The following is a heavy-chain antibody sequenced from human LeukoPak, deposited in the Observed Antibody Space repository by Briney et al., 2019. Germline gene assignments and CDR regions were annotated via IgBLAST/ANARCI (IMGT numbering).Heavy chain of an antibody. J-gene: IGHJ5*02. CDR3: ARDILSRADNWFDP. CDR1: GFIVSTNY. V-gene: IGHV3-66*01. Sequence: GGSLRLSCAASGFIVSTNYMSWVRQAPGKGLEWVSVIYRGGNTYYADSVKGRLTISRDDSRNTLYLQMNSLRAEDTAVYYCARDILSRADNWFDPWGQGTLVTVSS. CDR2: IYRGGNT. D-gene: IGHD3-3*02.